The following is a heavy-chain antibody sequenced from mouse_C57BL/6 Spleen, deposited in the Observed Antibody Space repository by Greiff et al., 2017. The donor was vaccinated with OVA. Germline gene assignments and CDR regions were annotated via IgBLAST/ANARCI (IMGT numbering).Heavy chain of an antibody. Sequence: QVQLQQSGPELVKPGASVKISCKASGYAFSSSRMNWVKQRPGKGLEWIGRIYPGDGDTNYNGKFKGKATLTADKSSSTAYMRLSSLKSVDSAVYFCARAVVGGYFDYGGQGTTLTVSS. CDR1: GYAFSSSR. CDR3: ARAVVGGYFDY. V-gene: IGHV1-82*01. J-gene: IGHJ2*01. CDR2: IYPGDGDT. D-gene: IGHD1-1*01.